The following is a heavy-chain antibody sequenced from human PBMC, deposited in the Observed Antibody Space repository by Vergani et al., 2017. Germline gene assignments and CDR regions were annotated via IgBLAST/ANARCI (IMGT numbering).Heavy chain of an antibody. Sequence: QVQLVESGGGVVQPGRSLRLSCAASGFTFSSYAMHWVRQAPGKGLEWVAVISYDGSNKYYADSVKGRFTISRDNSKNTLYLQMNSLRAEDTAVYYCARDQGMITFGGVGYWGQGILVTVSS. CDR1: GFTFSSYA. CDR3: ARDQGMITFGGVGY. V-gene: IGHV3-30-3*01. J-gene: IGHJ4*02. CDR2: ISYDGSNK. D-gene: IGHD3-16*01.